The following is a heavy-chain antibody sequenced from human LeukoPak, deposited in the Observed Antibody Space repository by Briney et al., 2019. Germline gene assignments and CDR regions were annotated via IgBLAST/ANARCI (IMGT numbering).Heavy chain of an antibody. V-gene: IGHV3-66*01. J-gene: IGHJ4*02. CDR3: ARDRHYASGTFDY. Sequence: PGGSLRLSCAASGFTLSSYAMSWVRQAPGKGLEWVSVIYSGGSTYYADSVKGRFTISRDNAKNSLYLQMNSLRAEDTAVYYCARDRHYASGTFDYWGQGTLVTVSS. CDR2: IYSGGST. CDR1: GFTLSSYA. D-gene: IGHD3-10*01.